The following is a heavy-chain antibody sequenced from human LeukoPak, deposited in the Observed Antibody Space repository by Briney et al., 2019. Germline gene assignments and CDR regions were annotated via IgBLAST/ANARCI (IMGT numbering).Heavy chain of an antibody. CDR2: ISYDGSNK. J-gene: IGHJ4*02. Sequence: LGGSLRLSCAASGFTFSSYGMHWVRQAPGKGLEWVAVISYDGSNKYYADSVKGRFTISRDNSKNTLYLQMNSLRAEDTAVYYCAKDNGGLYDSSGYYLRYWGQGTLVTVSS. CDR3: AKDNGGLYDSSGYYLRY. V-gene: IGHV3-30*18. D-gene: IGHD3-22*01. CDR1: GFTFSSYG.